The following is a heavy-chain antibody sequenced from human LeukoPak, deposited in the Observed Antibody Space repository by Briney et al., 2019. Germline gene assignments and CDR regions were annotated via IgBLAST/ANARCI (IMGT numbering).Heavy chain of an antibody. J-gene: IGHJ4*02. CDR1: GFTFSRHW. Sequence: GGSLRLSCAASGFTFSRHWMTWVRQAPGKGLEWVANIKHDGSEKNYVDSVKGRFTISRDNAKNSLYLQMNSLRAEDTAVYYCATPLDYYDWSDSHQGGDWGQGTLDTVSS. CDR2: IKHDGSEK. CDR3: ATPLDYYDWSDSHQGGD. D-gene: IGHD3-22*01. V-gene: IGHV3-7*03.